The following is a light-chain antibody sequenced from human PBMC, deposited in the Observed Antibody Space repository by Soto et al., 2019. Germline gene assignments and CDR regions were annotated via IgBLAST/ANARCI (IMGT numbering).Light chain of an antibody. CDR1: QSVSSN. CDR2: DAS. J-gene: IGKJ2*01. CDR3: QQYNNWPPYT. Sequence: ERVLTQSPATLSVSPGERATLSCMASQSVSSNLAWYQQKPGQAPRLLIYDASTRATGIPARFSGSGSGTEFTLTISSLQSEDFALYYCQQYNNWPPYTFGQGTKLEIK. V-gene: IGKV3-15*01.